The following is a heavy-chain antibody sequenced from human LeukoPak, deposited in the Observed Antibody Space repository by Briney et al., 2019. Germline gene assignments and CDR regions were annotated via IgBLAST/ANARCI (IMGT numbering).Heavy chain of an antibody. CDR3: ARGRDGYTNFAY. CDR1: GFTFSSYW. V-gene: IGHV3-7*04. J-gene: IGHJ4*02. Sequence: AGSLTLSCAASGFTFSSYWMSWVRQAPGKGLEWVANIKQDGSEKYYVDSVKGRFTISRDNAKNSLYLQMNSLRADDTAVYYCARGRDGYTNFAYWGQGTPVTVSS. CDR2: IKQDGSEK. D-gene: IGHD5-24*01.